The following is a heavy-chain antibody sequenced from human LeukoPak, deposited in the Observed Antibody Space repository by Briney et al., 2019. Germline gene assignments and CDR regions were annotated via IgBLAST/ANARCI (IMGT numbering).Heavy chain of an antibody. D-gene: IGHD3-22*01. J-gene: IGHJ4*02. Sequence: PGGSLRLSCATSGFTFSSYGIHWVRQAPGKGLEGVAFIRFDGSNKYYADSVKGRFTISRDNSKNTLYLQMNSLRAEDTAVYYCAKDLSTYYHDSRTPDYWGQGTLVTVSS. CDR2: IRFDGSNK. CDR1: GFTFSSYG. V-gene: IGHV3-30*02. CDR3: AKDLSTYYHDSRTPDY.